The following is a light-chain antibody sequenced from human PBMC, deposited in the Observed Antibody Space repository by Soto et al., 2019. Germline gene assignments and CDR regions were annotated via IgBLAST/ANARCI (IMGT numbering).Light chain of an antibody. J-gene: IGKJ1*01. CDR1: QSVSSSY. CDR3: QQYGSSPGT. CDR2: GAS. V-gene: IGKV3-20*01. Sequence: EIVLTKSSGTLSLSPGERATLSCRASQSVSSSYLAWYQQKPGQAPRLLIYGASSRATGIPDRFSGSGSGTDFTLTISRLEPEDFAVYYCQQYGSSPGTFGQGTKVEIK.